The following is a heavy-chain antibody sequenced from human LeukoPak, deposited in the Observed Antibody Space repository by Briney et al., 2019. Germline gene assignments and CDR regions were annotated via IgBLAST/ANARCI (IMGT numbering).Heavy chain of an antibody. CDR3: ARAYCSSTSCLLGWFDP. D-gene: IGHD2-2*01. CDR1: GYTFTGYY. J-gene: IGHJ5*02. Sequence: ASVKVSCKASGYTFTGYYMHWVRQAPGQGLEWMGWINPNSGGTNYAQKFQGRVTMTRDTSISTAYMELSRLRSDDTAVYYCARAYCSSTSCLLGWFDPWGQGTLVTVSS. V-gene: IGHV1-2*02. CDR2: INPNSGGT.